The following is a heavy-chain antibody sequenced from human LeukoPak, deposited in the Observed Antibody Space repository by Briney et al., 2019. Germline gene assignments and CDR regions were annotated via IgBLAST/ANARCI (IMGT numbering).Heavy chain of an antibody. Sequence: SETLSPTCTVSGGSISSYYWSWIRQPPGKGLEWIGYIYYSGSTYYNPSLKSRVTISIDTSKNQFSLKLSSVTAADTAVYYCARHKGWFDPWGQGTLVTVSS. V-gene: IGHV4-59*08. CDR1: GGSISSYY. CDR3: ARHKGWFDP. CDR2: IYYSGST. J-gene: IGHJ5*02.